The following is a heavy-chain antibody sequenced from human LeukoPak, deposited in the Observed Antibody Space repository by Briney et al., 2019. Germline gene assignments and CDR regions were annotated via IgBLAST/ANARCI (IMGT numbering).Heavy chain of an antibody. J-gene: IGHJ4*02. CDR3: ATIRDASGSYYFTFDY. D-gene: IGHD3-10*01. Sequence: GASVKVSCKVSGYTLTELSMHWVRQAPGKGLEWMGGFDPEDGETIYAQKFQGRVTMTEDTSTDTAYMELSSLRSEDTAVYYCATIRDASGSYYFTFDYWGQGTLVTVSS. V-gene: IGHV1-24*01. CDR2: FDPEDGET. CDR1: GYTLTELS.